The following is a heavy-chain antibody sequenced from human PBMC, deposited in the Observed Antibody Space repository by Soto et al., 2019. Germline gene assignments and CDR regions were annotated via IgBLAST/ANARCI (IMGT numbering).Heavy chain of an antibody. J-gene: IGHJ6*02. V-gene: IGHV1-2*02. CDR3: ARASGATVMPRYYYYGMDV. Sequence: QVQLVQSGAEVKKPGASVKVSCKASGYTFTGYYMHWVRQAPGQGLEWMGWINPNSGGTNYAQKFQGRVTMTRDTSISTAYMELGRLRSDETAVDYCARASGATVMPRYYYYGMDVGGQGSTVTVAS. CDR1: GYTFTGYY. CDR2: INPNSGGT. D-gene: IGHD1-1*01.